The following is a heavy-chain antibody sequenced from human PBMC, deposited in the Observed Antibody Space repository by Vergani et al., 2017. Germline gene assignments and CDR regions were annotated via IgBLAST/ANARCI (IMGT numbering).Heavy chain of an antibody. V-gene: IGHV3-23*01. CDR3: AKDGGYCSSTSCVYYYYYGMDV. Sequence: EVQLLESGGGLVQPGGSLRLSCAASGFTFSSYAMSWVRQAPGKGLEWVSAISGSGDSTYYADSVKGRFTISRDNAKNSLYLQMNSLRAEDTALYYCAKDGGYCSSTSCVYYYYYGMDVWGQGTTVTVSS. CDR2: ISGSGDST. CDR1: GFTFSSYA. J-gene: IGHJ6*02. D-gene: IGHD2-2*01.